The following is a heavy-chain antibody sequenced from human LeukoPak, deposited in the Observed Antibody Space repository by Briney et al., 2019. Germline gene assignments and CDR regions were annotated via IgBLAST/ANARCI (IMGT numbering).Heavy chain of an antibody. V-gene: IGHV1-2*02. D-gene: IGHD3-10*01. CDR1: GYTFTGYY. Sequence: ASVKVSCKASGYTFTGYYMHWVRQAPGQGLEWMGWINPNSGGTNYAQKFQGRVTMTRDTSISTAYMELSRLRSDDTAVYYCARAKSVRGVIRSYYYYYYMDVWGKGTTVTISS. CDR3: ARAKSVRGVIRSYYYYYYMDV. J-gene: IGHJ6*03. CDR2: INPNSGGT.